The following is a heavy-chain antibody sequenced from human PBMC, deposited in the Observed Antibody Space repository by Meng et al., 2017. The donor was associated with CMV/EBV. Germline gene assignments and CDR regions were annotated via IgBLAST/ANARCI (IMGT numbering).Heavy chain of an antibody. CDR3: TTPIYSYGPPFGY. D-gene: IGHD5-18*01. CDR1: GFTFSNAW. J-gene: IGHJ4*02. Sequence: GFTFSNAWMSWVRQAPGKGLEWVGRIKSKTDGGTTDYTAPVKGRFTISRDDSKNTLYLQMNSLKTEDTAVYYCTTPIYSYGPPFGYWGQGTLVTVSS. V-gene: IGHV3-15*01. CDR2: IKSKTDGGTT.